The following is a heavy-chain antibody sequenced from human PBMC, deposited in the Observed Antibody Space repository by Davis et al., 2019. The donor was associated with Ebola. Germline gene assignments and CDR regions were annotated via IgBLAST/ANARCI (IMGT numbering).Heavy chain of an antibody. CDR2: IYDSGNT. CDR1: GGSISSGGYS. V-gene: IGHV4-30-4*07. Sequence: SETLSLTCAVSGGSISSGGYSWNWIRQPPGKGLEWIAYIYDSGNTYFNPSLKSRVTISVDTSKNQFSLKLSSVTAADTAVYYCARREHFRIFGEGSTWFDPWGQGTLVTVSS. D-gene: IGHD3-3*01. CDR3: ARREHFRIFGEGSTWFDP. J-gene: IGHJ5*02.